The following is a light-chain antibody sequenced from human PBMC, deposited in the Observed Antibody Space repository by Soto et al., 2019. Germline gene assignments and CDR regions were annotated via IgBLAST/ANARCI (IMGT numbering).Light chain of an antibody. J-gene: IGLJ2*01. CDR3: QSYDISLSGYVV. CDR2: GNS. Sequence: QAVVTQPPSLSGAPGQRVTISCTGSSANIGAGYDVHWYQQLPGTAPKLLIYGNSNRPSGVPDRFSGPKSGTSASLAITGLQAEDEADYYCQSYDISLSGYVVFGGGTKVTVL. V-gene: IGLV1-40*01. CDR1: SANIGAGYD.